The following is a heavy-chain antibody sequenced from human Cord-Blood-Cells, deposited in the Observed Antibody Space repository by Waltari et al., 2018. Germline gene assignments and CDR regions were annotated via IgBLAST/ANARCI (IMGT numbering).Heavy chain of an antibody. CDR1: GFTFSRYW. CDR3: ARGGIRFGELYYFDY. CDR2: INSDGSST. J-gene: IGHJ4*02. D-gene: IGHD3-10*01. V-gene: IGHV3-74*01. Sequence: EVQLVESGGGLVQPGGSLRLSGAASGFTFSRYWMHWVRQAPGKGLVWISRINSDGSSTSYADSVKGRFTISRDNAKNTLYLQMNSLRAEDTAVYYCARGGIRFGELYYFDYWGQGTLVTVSS.